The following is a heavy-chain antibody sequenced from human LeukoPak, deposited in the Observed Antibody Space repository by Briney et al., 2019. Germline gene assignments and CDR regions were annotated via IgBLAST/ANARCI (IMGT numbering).Heavy chain of an antibody. V-gene: IGHV4-30-4*08. Sequence: SETLSLTCTVSGASISSGDYYWSWIRQPPGKGLEWIGYIYYSGSTCYNPSLKSRLTISVDTSKNQFSLKLTSVTAADTAVYYCARWAIFGVAWGQGTLVTVSS. CDR1: GASISSGDYY. CDR2: IYYSGST. CDR3: ARWAIFGVA. D-gene: IGHD3-3*01. J-gene: IGHJ5*02.